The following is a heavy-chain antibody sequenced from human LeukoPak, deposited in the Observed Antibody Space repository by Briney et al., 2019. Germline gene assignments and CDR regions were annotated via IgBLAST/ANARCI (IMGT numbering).Heavy chain of an antibody. CDR2: ISGGGEDT. V-gene: IGHV3-23*01. D-gene: IGHD1-1*01. J-gene: IGHJ2*01. CDR1: GFTFTSYA. Sequence: GGSLRLSCAASGFTFTSYAMSWIRQAPGKGLEWVSAISGGGEDTYYPDSVKGRFTISRGNSKNTLYLQMNSLRAEDTAIYYCAKPRAMTTGVGRYFDLWGSGTLVTVSS. CDR3: AKPRAMTTGVGRYFDL.